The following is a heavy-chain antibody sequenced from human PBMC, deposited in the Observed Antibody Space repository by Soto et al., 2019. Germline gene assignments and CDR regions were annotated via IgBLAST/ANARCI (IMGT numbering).Heavy chain of an antibody. CDR1: RDSVSTNSAT. J-gene: IGHJ4*02. CDR3: ARGIRLAVAGTWCDY. V-gene: IGHV6-1*01. CDR2: TYYRSKWYN. D-gene: IGHD6-19*01. Sequence: SQTLSLTCAISRDSVSTNSATCAWIRQSPSRRLERLGRTYYRSKWYNDYAVSVNGRITINPDTSNNQLSLQLNSVTPEDTAVYYCARGIRLAVAGTWCDYWGQGTLVTVSS.